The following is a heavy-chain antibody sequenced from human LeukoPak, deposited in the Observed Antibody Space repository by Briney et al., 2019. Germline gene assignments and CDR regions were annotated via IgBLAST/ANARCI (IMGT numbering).Heavy chain of an antibody. CDR3: ASVWSRDYFDY. J-gene: IGHJ4*02. CDR1: GYSISSGYY. CDR2: IYHSGST. D-gene: IGHD3-10*01. Sequence: PSETLSLTCAVSGYSISSGYYWGWIRQPPGKGLEWIGSIYHSGSTYYNPSLKRRVAISVDTSKNQFSLKLSSVTAADTAVYYCASVWSRDYFDYWGQGTLVTVSS. V-gene: IGHV4-38-2*01.